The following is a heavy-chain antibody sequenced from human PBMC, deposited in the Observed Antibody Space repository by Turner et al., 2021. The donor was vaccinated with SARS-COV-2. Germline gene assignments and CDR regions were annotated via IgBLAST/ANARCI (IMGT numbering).Heavy chain of an antibody. V-gene: IGHV3-30*04. CDR2: ISYDGSNK. D-gene: IGHD6-13*01. CDR3: ARWGIAAADTSFDY. Sequence: QVQLVESGGGVVQPGRSLRLSCAASGFTFSSYAMHWARQAPGKGLEWVAVISYDGSNKYYADSVKGRFTISRDNSKNTLYLQMNSLRAEDTAVYYCARWGIAAADTSFDYWGQGTLVTVSS. J-gene: IGHJ4*02. CDR1: GFTFSSYA.